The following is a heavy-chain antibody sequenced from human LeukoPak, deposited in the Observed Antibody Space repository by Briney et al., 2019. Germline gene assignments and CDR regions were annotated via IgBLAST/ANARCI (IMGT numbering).Heavy chain of an antibody. J-gene: IGHJ4*03. Sequence: GGSLRLSCAASGFTFSSYSMNWVRQAPGKGLEWVSSISSSSSYIYYADSVKGRFTISRDNAKNSLYLQMNSLRAEDTAVYYRSKSSLWTNGKIEYWGQGTLVTVSS. CDR1: GFTFSSYS. CDR3: SKSSLWTNGKIEY. V-gene: IGHV3-21*01. D-gene: IGHD3/OR15-3a*01. CDR2: ISSSSSYI.